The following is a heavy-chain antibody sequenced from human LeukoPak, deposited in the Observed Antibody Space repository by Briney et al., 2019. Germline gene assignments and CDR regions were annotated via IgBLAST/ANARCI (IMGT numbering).Heavy chain of an antibody. CDR1: GGSISSYY. Sequence: SETLSLTCTVSGGSISSYYWSWIRQPAGKGLEWIGRIYTSGSTNYNPSLKSRVTMSVDTSKNQFSLKLSSVTAADTAVYYCARSPLCSSTSCYPLGYYYYGMDVWGQGTTVTVSS. D-gene: IGHD2-2*01. CDR2: IYTSGST. V-gene: IGHV4-4*07. CDR3: ARSPLCSSTSCYPLGYYYYGMDV. J-gene: IGHJ6*02.